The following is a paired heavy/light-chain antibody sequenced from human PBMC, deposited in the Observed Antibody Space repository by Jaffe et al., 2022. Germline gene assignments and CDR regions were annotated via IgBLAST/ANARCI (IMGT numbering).Heavy chain of an antibody. CDR2: IYWDDVK. J-gene: IGHJ3*01. Sequence: QITLKESGPTLVKPTQTLTLTCTFSGFSLSTSGVGVGWIRQPPGKALEWLAVIYWDDVKRYTPSLKSRLTITKDTSKNQVVLTMTNMDPVDTATYYCAHSNYDSSGYYYQNDAFEFWGQGTMVTVSS. D-gene: IGHD3-22*01. CDR3: AHSNYDSSGYYYQNDAFEF. CDR1: GFSLSTSGVG. V-gene: IGHV2-5*02.
Light chain of an antibody. CDR1: QSISSW. J-gene: IGKJ1*01. V-gene: IGKV1-5*03. CDR3: QQYNTYWT. CDR2: KSS. Sequence: DIQMTQSPSTLSASVGDRVTITCRASQSISSWLAWYQQKPGKAPKLLIYKSSTLESGVPSRFSGSGSGTEFTLTISNLQPDDFATYSCQQYNTYWTFGQGTKVEIK.